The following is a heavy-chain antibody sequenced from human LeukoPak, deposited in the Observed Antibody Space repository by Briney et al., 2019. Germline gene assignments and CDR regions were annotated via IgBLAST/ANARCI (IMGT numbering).Heavy chain of an antibody. CDR2: ISAYNGNT. Sequence: ASVNVSCKASGYTFTSYGISWVRQAPGQGLEWMGWISAYNGNTNYAQKLQGRVTMTTDTSTSTAYMELRSLRSDDTAVYYCARGNNWNDESYFDYWGQGTLVTVSS. J-gene: IGHJ4*02. CDR1: GYTFTSYG. CDR3: ARGNNWNDESYFDY. D-gene: IGHD1-1*01. V-gene: IGHV1-18*01.